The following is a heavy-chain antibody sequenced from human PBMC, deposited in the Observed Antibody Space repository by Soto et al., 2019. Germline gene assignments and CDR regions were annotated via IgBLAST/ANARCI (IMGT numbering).Heavy chain of an antibody. V-gene: IGHV3-23*01. Sequence: TGGSLRLSCAASGFTFSSYAMSWVRQAPGKGLEWVSAISGSGGSTYYADSVKGRFTISRDNSKNTLYLQMNSLRAEDTAVYYCAKESYYYDSSGYYYLPFDYWGQGTLVTVSS. J-gene: IGHJ4*02. D-gene: IGHD3-22*01. CDR1: GFTFSSYA. CDR2: ISGSGGST. CDR3: AKESYYYDSSGYYYLPFDY.